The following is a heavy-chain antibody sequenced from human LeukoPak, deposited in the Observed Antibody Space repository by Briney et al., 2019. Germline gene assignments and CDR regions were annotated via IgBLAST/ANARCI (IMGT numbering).Heavy chain of an antibody. D-gene: IGHD5-12*01. Sequence: ASVKVSCKASGYTFTGYYMHWVRQAPGQGREWMGWINPNSGGTNYAQKFQGRVTMTRDTSISTAYMELSRLRSDDTAVYYCASYSGYDYFPIDYWGQGTLVTVSS. CDR1: GYTFTGYY. CDR3: ASYSGYDYFPIDY. V-gene: IGHV1-2*02. J-gene: IGHJ4*02. CDR2: INPNSGGT.